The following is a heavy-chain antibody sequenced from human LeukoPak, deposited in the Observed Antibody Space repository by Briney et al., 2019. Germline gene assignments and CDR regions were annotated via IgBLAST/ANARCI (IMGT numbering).Heavy chain of an antibody. Sequence: SETLSLTCTVSGGSISSYYWSWIRQPPGKGLEWIGYIYYSGSTNYNPSLKSRVTISVDTSKNQFSLKLGSVTAADTAVYYCARHPRYSSGWYSYEIDYWGQGTLVTVSS. CDR2: IYYSGST. D-gene: IGHD6-19*01. CDR1: GGSISSYY. CDR3: ARHPRYSSGWYSYEIDY. J-gene: IGHJ4*02. V-gene: IGHV4-59*08.